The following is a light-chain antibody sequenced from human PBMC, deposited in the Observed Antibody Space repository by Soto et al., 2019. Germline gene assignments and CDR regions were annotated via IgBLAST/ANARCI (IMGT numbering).Light chain of an antibody. CDR2: QVS. V-gene: IGKV2-24*01. Sequence: VLTQTPLSSPVTLGQPASISCRSSQSLVYSDGNTYLSWLQQRPGQAPRLLIYQVSNRFSGVPDRFSGSGAGTDFTLKISRVEAEDVGVYSCIQFSHFPRTFGQGTKEGIK. J-gene: IGKJ1*01. CDR3: IQFSHFPRT. CDR1: QSLVYSDGNTY.